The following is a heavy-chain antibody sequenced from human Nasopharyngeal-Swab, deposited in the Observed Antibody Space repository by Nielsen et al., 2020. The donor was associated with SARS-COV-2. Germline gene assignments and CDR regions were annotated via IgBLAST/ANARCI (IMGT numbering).Heavy chain of an antibody. D-gene: IGHD6-6*01. Sequence: SETLSLTCAVYGGSFSNYKWSWIRQSPGKGLEWIGEINYSGSTNYNPSLKSRVTISIDTSKNQFSLKLSSVTAADTAVYYCARGEDSSSPTHSIRYYYYGMDVWGQGTTVTVSS. CDR1: GGSFSNYK. CDR3: ARGEDSSSPTHSIRYYYYGMDV. CDR2: INYSGST. J-gene: IGHJ6*02. V-gene: IGHV4-34*01.